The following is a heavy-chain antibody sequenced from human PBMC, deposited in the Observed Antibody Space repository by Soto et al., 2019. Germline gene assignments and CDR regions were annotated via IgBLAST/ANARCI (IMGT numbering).Heavy chain of an antibody. Sequence: ASVKVSCKASVYTFTSYGISWVRQAPGQGLEWMGWISAYNGNTNYAQNLQGRVTMTTDTSTSTAYMDLRSLRSDDTAVYYCARDLGQQLVDYWGQGTLVTVSS. D-gene: IGHD6-13*01. J-gene: IGHJ4*02. CDR1: VYTFTSYG. CDR3: ARDLGQQLVDY. V-gene: IGHV1-18*01. CDR2: ISAYNGNT.